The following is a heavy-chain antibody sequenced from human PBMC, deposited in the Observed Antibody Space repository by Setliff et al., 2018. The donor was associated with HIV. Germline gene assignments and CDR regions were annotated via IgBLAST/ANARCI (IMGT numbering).Heavy chain of an antibody. D-gene: IGHD1-26*01. CDR1: DSGTYY. J-gene: IGHJ4*02. V-gene: IGHV4-61*02. CDR2: VSSRGDT. CDR3: ARAAVGNTGPFDL. Sequence: TLSLTCTVSDSGTYYWSWIRQPAGKGLEWIGRVSSRGDTNYNPSLKSRVTMSVDTSKNQFSLKLTSVTASDTAVYYCARAAVGNTGPFDLWGQGSPVTVSS.